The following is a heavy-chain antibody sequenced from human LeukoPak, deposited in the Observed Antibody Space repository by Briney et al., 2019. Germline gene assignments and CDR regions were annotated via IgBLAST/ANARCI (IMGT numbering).Heavy chain of an antibody. CDR1: GFTFSSYG. J-gene: IGHJ4*02. Sequence: PGRSLRLSCAASGFTFSSYGMHWVRQAPGKGLEWVAVIWYDGSNKYYADSVKGRFTISRDNSKNTLYLQMNSLRAEDTAVYYCARAGRVDYGDYGYYFDYWGQGTLVTVSS. CDR2: IWYDGSNK. CDR3: ARAGRVDYGDYGYYFDY. D-gene: IGHD4-17*01. V-gene: IGHV3-33*01.